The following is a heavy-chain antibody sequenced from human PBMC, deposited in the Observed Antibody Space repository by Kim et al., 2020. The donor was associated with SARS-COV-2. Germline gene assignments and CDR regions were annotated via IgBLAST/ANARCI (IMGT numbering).Heavy chain of an antibody. Sequence: SGGSTYYADTGKGRFTISRDNSKNTLYLQMSSLRAEKAAVYYCARANPDTWGQGTLVPVSS. CDR2: SGGST. D-gene: IGHD3-9*01. J-gene: IGHJ5*02. CDR3: ARANPDT. V-gene: IGHV3-66*01.